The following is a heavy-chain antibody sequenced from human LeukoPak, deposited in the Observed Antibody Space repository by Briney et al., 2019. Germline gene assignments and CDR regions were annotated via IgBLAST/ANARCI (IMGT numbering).Heavy chain of an antibody. V-gene: IGHV4-39*07. J-gene: IGHJ6*03. CDR3: ARDVYGNYYYYYMDV. CDR2: IYYSGST. D-gene: IGHD3-10*01. CDR1: GGSISSSSYY. Sequence: SETLSLTCTVSGGSISSSSYYWGWIRQPPGKGLEWIGSIYYSGSTYYNPSLKSRVTISVDTSKNQFSLKLSSVTAADTAVYYCARDVYGNYYYYYMDVWGKGTTVTVSS.